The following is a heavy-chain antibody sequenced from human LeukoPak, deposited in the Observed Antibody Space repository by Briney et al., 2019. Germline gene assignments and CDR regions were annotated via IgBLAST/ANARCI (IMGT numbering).Heavy chain of an antibody. CDR3: ARDSGYGVPDY. V-gene: IGHV1-69*04. CDR1: GGTFSSYT. J-gene: IGHJ4*02. Sequence: SVKVSCKASGGTFSSYTISWVRQAPGQGLEWMGRIIPILGIANYAEKFQGRVTINADKSTSTAYMELSSLRSEDTAVYYCARDSGYGVPDYWGQGTLVTVSS. CDR2: IIPILGIA. D-gene: IGHD5-12*01.